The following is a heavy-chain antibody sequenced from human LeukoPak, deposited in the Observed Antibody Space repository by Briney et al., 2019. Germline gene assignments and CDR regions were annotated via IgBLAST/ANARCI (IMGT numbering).Heavy chain of an antibody. V-gene: IGHV3-33*01. Sequence: GGSLRLSCAASGFTLSSYGMHWVRQAPGMGLEWVAVTRYDGSIEYYADSVKGRFTISRDNSKNTVFLQMNSLGVEDTAVYYCARAIEIWGQGTLVTVSS. CDR3: ARAIEI. J-gene: IGHJ4*02. CDR2: TRYDGSIE. D-gene: IGHD5-24*01. CDR1: GFTLSSYG.